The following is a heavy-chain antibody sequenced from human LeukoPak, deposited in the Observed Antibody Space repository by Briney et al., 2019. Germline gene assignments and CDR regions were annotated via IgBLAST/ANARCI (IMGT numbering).Heavy chain of an antibody. CDR3: AREGHIVVVPAARYWYFDL. CDR2: IIPILGIA. Sequence: VASVKVSCKASGGTFSSYAISWVRQAPGQGLEWMGRIIPILGIANYAQKFQGRVTITADESTSTAYMELSSLRSEDTAVYYCAREGHIVVVPAARYWYFDLWGRGTLVTVSS. CDR1: GGTFSSYA. D-gene: IGHD2-2*01. V-gene: IGHV1-69*04. J-gene: IGHJ2*01.